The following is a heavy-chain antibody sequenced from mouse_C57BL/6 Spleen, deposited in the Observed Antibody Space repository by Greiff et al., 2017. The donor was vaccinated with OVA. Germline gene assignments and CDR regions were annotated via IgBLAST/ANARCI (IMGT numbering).Heavy chain of an antibody. CDR1: GYSFTGYY. CDR3: AREGLTGTFGYFDV. D-gene: IGHD4-1*01. V-gene: IGHV1-31*01. Sequence: EVQLQQSGPELVKPGASVKISCKASGYSFTGYYMHWVKQSPGNILDWTGYIYPYNGVSSYNQKFKGKATLTVDKSSSTAYMELRSLTSEDSAVYYCAREGLTGTFGYFDVWGTGTTVTVSS. CDR2: IYPYNGVS. J-gene: IGHJ1*03.